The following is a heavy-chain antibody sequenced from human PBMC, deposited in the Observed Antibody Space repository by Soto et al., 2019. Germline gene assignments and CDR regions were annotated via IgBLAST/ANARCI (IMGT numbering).Heavy chain of an antibody. CDR2: IITNGVGT. D-gene: IGHD6-6*01. J-gene: IGHJ6*03. V-gene: IGHV3-64*01. Sequence: EVQLVESGGGLAQPGGSLRLPCAASGLTPMGYARDWVRQAPGKGLEYISGIITNGVGTYYENSVQGRFTISRDNSKNTVYLHMGSLRPEDMAVYYCARRARPDFYYMDVWGKGTTVTVSS. CDR3: ARRARPDFYYMDV. CDR1: GLTPMGYA.